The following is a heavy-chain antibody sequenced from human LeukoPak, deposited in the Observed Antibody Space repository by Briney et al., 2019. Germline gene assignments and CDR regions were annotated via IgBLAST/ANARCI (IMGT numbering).Heavy chain of an antibody. CDR1: GGSISSSNW. Sequence: SETLSLTCAASGGSISSSNWWSWVRQPPGKGLEWIGEIYHSGSTNYNPSLKSRVTISVDTSKNQFSLKLSSVTAADTAVYYCATRANWNDVIFDYWGQGTLVTVSS. CDR3: ATRANWNDVIFDY. CDR2: IYHSGST. V-gene: IGHV4-4*02. D-gene: IGHD1-20*01. J-gene: IGHJ4*02.